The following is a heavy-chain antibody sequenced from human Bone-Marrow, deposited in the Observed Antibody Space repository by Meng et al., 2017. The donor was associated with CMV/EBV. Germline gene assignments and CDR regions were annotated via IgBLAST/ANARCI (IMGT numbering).Heavy chain of an antibody. J-gene: IGHJ4*02. V-gene: IGHV3-30*02. CDR2: TRYDGSNK. D-gene: IGHD2-15*01. CDR3: ATPDIVVVVAATPFDY. Sequence: QWKLVDSGGGVVQPGGSLRLSCAASGFTFSSYGMHWVRQAPGKGLEWVAFTRYDGSNKYYADSVKGRFTISRDNSKNTLYLQMNSLRAEDTAVYYCATPDIVVVVAATPFDYWGQGTLVTVSS. CDR1: GFTFSSYG.